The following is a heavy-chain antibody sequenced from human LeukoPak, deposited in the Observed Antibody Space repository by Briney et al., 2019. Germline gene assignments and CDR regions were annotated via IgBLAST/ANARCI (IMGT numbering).Heavy chain of an antibody. CDR2: INEDGGTT. V-gene: IGHV3-74*01. D-gene: IGHD3-22*01. J-gene: IGHJ4*02. CDR1: GFTFSSYW. Sequence: GGSLRLSCAASGFTFSSYWMHWVRQVPGKGLVWVSRINEDGGTTTYADSVKGRFTISRDNAKNTLYLQMNSLRAEDTAVYYCAENRFYYDSSGSSFNNWGQGTLVTVSS. CDR3: AENRFYYDSSGSSFNN.